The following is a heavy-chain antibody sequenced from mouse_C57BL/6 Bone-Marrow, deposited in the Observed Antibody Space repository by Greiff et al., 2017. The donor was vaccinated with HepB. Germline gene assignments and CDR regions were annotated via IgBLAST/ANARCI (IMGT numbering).Heavy chain of an antibody. J-gene: IGHJ3*01. V-gene: IGHV1-81*01. CDR2: IYPRSGNT. CDR3: ARGFYYDRTWFAY. CDR1: GYTFTSYG. Sequence: QVQLKESGAELARPGASVKLSCKASGYTFTSYGISWVKQRTGQGLEWIGEIYPRSGNTYYNEKFKGKATLTADKSSSTAYMELRSLTSEDSAVYSCARGFYYDRTWFAYWGQGTLVTVSA. D-gene: IGHD1-1*01.